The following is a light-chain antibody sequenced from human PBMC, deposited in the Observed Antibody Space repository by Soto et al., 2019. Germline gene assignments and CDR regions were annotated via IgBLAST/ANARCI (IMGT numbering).Light chain of an antibody. V-gene: IGKV1-39*01. Sequence: DIQMTQSPSSLSASVGDRVTITCRASQSISSYLCWYQQKPGKAPKLLIYGASSLQTGVPSRFSGGGSGTDFTLTISSLQPEDFATYFCQQSYNTPYTFGQGTKLEIK. CDR1: QSISSY. CDR2: GAS. J-gene: IGKJ2*01. CDR3: QQSYNTPYT.